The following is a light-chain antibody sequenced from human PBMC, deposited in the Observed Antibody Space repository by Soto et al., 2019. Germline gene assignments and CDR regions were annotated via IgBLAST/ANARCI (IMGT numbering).Light chain of an antibody. CDR1: QSIGTY. Sequence: DIQMTQSPSSLSASVGDRVTITCRASQSIGTYLNWYLQKPGKAPQLLIHAASSLQTGVPSRFSGSGSGTEFTLTISSLQPEDFATYYCQQSYTTPFTFGPGTKVDIK. J-gene: IGKJ3*01. V-gene: IGKV1-39*01. CDR3: QQSYTTPFT. CDR2: AAS.